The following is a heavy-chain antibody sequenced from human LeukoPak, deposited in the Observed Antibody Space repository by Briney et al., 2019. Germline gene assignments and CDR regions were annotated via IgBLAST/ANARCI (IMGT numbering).Heavy chain of an antibody. Sequence: GGSLRLSCAASGFTFSSYAMSWVRQAPGKGLEWVSSISGSGGSTYYVDSVKGRFTISRDNSKNTLHLQMNILRAEDTAAYYCAKLGGNVAFWGQGTLVTVSS. J-gene: IGHJ4*02. D-gene: IGHD4-23*01. V-gene: IGHV3-23*01. CDR1: GFTFSSYA. CDR2: ISGSGGST. CDR3: AKLGGNVAF.